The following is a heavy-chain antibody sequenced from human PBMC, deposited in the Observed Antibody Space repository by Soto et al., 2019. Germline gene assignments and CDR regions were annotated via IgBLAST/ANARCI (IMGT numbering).Heavy chain of an antibody. CDR3: ARLGRHG. CDR2: ITQDGSEK. Sequence: EVQLVESGGGLVQPGGSLRLSCAASGFTFSDSWMDWVRQAPGKGPEWVANITQDGSEKNYVDSVKGRFIISRDNAKNSMYLQMDSLRDEDTAVYYCARLGRHGWGPGSTVTVSS. J-gene: IGHJ6*02. D-gene: IGHD3-16*01. CDR1: GFTFSDSW. V-gene: IGHV3-7*01.